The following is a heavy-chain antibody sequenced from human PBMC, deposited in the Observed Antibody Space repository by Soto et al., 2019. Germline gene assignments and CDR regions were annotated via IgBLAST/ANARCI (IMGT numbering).Heavy chain of an antibody. V-gene: IGHV3-33*01. Sequence: QVQLVESGGGVVQPGRSLRLSCAASGFTFSSYGMHWVRQAPGKGLEWVAVIWYDGSNKYYADSVKGRFTISRDNSKNTLYLQMNSLRAEDTAVYYCARDLTQPPLLYYLDYWGQGTLVTVSS. CDR3: ARDLTQPPLLYYLDY. D-gene: IGHD1-1*01. CDR2: IWYDGSNK. J-gene: IGHJ4*02. CDR1: GFTFSSYG.